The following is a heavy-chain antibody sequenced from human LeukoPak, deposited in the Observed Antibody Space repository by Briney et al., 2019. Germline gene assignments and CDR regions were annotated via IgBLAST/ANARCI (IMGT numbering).Heavy chain of an antibody. CDR1: GGSISSSSYY. J-gene: IGHJ4*02. CDR3: ARFTSGIYDY. CDR2: IYYSGST. V-gene: IGHV4-39*07. Sequence: SETLSLTCTVSGGSISSSSYYWGWIRQPPGKGLEWIGSIYYSGSTYYNPSLKSRVTILVDTSKNQFSLKLNSVTAADTAVYFCARFTSGIYDYWGQGTLVTVPS. D-gene: IGHD1-26*01.